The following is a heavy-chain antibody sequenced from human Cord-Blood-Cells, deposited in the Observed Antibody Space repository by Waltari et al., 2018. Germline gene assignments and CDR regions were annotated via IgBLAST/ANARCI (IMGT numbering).Heavy chain of an antibody. CDR3: ARDLGIVVVPAANPNWYFDL. Sequence: QVQLQEPGPGLVKPSETLSLTSTVPGGSISSYYWSWILQPAGKGPEWIGRIYPSGSTNYNPSLKSRVTMSVDTSKNQFSLKLSSVTAADTAVYYCARDLGIVVVPAANPNWYFDLWGRGTLVTVSS. V-gene: IGHV4-4*07. CDR2: IYPSGST. CDR1: GGSISSYY. D-gene: IGHD2-2*01. J-gene: IGHJ2*01.